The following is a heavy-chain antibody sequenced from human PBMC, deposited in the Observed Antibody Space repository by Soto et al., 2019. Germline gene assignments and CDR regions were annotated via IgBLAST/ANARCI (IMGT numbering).Heavy chain of an antibody. CDR1: GYTFTSYG. J-gene: IGHJ4*02. Sequence: ASVKVSCKASGYTFTSYGISWVRQAPGQGLEWMGWISAYNGNTNYAQKLQGRVTMTTDTSTSTAYMELRSLRSDDTAVYYCAGDHCSGGSCYSGTLDYWGQGTLVTVSS. CDR3: AGDHCSGGSCYSGTLDY. CDR2: ISAYNGNT. V-gene: IGHV1-18*01. D-gene: IGHD2-15*01.